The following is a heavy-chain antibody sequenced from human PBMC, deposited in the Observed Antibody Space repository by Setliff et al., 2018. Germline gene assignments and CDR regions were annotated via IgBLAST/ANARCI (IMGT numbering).Heavy chain of an antibody. CDR3: ARHRRDSSGNYFVGLYYFDY. Sequence: PSETLSLTCTVSGGSISSGSNYWSWIRQPAGRGLEWIGHIDPSGNTNYHPSLKSRVTISVDASKNQFSLKLNSVTAADTAVYYCARHRRDSSGNYFVGLYYFDYWGQGTPVTVSS. CDR1: GGSISSGSNY. D-gene: IGHD3-22*01. V-gene: IGHV4-61*09. CDR2: IDPSGNT. J-gene: IGHJ4*02.